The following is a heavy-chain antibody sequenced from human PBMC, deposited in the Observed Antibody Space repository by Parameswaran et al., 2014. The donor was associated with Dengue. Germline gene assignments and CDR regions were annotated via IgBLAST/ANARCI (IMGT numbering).Heavy chain of an antibody. D-gene: IGHD2-2*02. Sequence: WIRQPHGRGVEWVSYISSSSSTIYYADSVKGRFTISRDNAKNSLYLQMNSLRDEDTAVYYCARDTIYCSSTSCYKRGIDYWGQGTLVPSPQ. J-gene: IGHJ4*02. CDR2: ISSSSSTI. V-gene: IGHV3-48*02. CDR3: ARDTIYCSSTSCYKRGIDY.